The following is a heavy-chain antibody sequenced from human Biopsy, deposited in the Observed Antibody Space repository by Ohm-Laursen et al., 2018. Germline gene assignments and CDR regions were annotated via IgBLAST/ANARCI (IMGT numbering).Heavy chain of an antibody. J-gene: IGHJ6*02. CDR2: VFWGDYK. Sequence: PTQTLTLTSSFSGFSLSARGMCVSWIRQAPGKALEWLARVFWGDYKDYNASLQTKLSNSKDTSNVQVVLTVHNVDPADTATYYCARTPILIVSAGLVYRHRRHLQGMDVWGQGIAVTVS. D-gene: IGHD6-13*01. V-gene: IGHV2-70*11. CDR3: ARTPILIVSAGLVYRHRRHLQGMDV. CDR1: GFSLSARGMC.